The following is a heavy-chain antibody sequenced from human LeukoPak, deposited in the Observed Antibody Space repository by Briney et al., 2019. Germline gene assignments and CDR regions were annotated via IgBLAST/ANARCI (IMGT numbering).Heavy chain of an antibody. CDR3: ARGPPESTSSDY. CDR1: GYSFSECD. Sequence: GSSVKVSCKASGYSFSECDINWVRQAAGPGLEWIGWMSPKRGSSGFEQKSQGRLNMIRSNSISTAFTEMESLTSEDTAVYYCARGPPESTSSDYWGKGTLVTVSS. J-gene: IGHJ4*01. D-gene: IGHD2-2*01. V-gene: IGHV1-8*01. CDR2: MSPKRGSS.